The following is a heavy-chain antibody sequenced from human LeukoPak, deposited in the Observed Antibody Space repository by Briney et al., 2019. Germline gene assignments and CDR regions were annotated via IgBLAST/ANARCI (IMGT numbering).Heavy chain of an antibody. V-gene: IGHV1-2*02. CDR3: ARARYSTRWQSDFDY. CDR2: INPKSGGT. Sequence: GASVKVSCKASGYSFTGHYMHWVRQAPGQGLEWMGWINPKSGGTNYAQKFQGRVTMTRDTSISTAYMELSSLRSDDTAVYYCARARYSTRWQSDFDYWGQGTLVTVSS. CDR1: GYSFTGHY. D-gene: IGHD6-13*01. J-gene: IGHJ4*02.